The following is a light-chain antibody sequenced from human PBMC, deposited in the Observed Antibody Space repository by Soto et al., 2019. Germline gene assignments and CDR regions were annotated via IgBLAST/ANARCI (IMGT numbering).Light chain of an antibody. V-gene: IGKV3-20*01. CDR1: QSVSSTY. CDR3: QQYGSSPKT. CDR2: AAS. J-gene: IGKJ1*01. Sequence: IVLTQSPSTLSLSPGSRSTLPCRASQSVSSTYLIWYQQKNGQAPRLXIFAASSRATGIPDRFSGSGYGTDFNLTISRLETEDFAVYYCQQYGSSPKTFGQGTKVDIK.